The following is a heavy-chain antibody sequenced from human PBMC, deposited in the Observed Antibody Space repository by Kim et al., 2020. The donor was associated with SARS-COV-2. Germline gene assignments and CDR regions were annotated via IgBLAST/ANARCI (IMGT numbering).Heavy chain of an antibody. J-gene: IGHJ3*02. V-gene: IGHV3-49*04. CDR1: GFTFGDYA. CDR3: TRAGWTYYYDSSGYPYDAFDI. CDR2: IRSKAYGGTT. Sequence: GGSLRLSCTASGFTFGDYAMSWVRQAPGKGLEWVGFIRSKAYGGTTEYAASVKGRFTISRDDSKSIAYLQMNSLKTEDTAVYYCTRAGWTYYYDSSGYPYDAFDIWGQGTMVTVSS. D-gene: IGHD3-22*01.